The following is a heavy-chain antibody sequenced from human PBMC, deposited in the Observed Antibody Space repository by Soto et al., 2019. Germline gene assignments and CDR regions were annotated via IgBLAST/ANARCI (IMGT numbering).Heavy chain of an antibody. CDR2: TYYSGST. D-gene: IGHD3-10*01. CDR1: GGSISSYY. Sequence: SETLSLTCTVSGGSISSYYWSWIRQPPGKGLEWIGYTYYSGSTNYNPSLKSRVTISVDTSKNQFSLKLSSVTAADTAVYYCARGSTLYGSGNMDVWGKGTTVTVSS. CDR3: ARGSTLYGSGNMDV. J-gene: IGHJ6*03. V-gene: IGHV4-59*01.